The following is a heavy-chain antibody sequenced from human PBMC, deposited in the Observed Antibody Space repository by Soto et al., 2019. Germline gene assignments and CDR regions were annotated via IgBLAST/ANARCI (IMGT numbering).Heavy chain of an antibody. CDR1: AFSFSSHA. Sequence: QVQLVESGGGVVQPGMSLTLSCAASAFSFSSHAMHWVRQAPGKGLEWVAVISDDGKNKFYADSVKGRFTISRDNVKNILYLQMNSLSADDAAFHYCAREFCTITNCHFRGIDYWGQGTLVTVSS. V-gene: IGHV3-30*04. D-gene: IGHD5-12*01. J-gene: IGHJ4*02. CDR3: AREFCTITNCHFRGIDY. CDR2: ISDDGKNK.